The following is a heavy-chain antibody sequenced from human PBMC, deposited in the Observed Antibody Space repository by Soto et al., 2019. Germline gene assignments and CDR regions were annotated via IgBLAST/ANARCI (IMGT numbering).Heavy chain of an antibody. Sequence: QVQLVESGGGVVQPGRSLRLSCAASGFTFSSYAMHWVRQAPGKGLEWVAVISYDGSNKYYADSVKGRFTISRDNSKNTLYLQMNSLRAEDTAVYYCARGRIWGSGSYSDAFDIWGQGTMVTVSS. D-gene: IGHD3-10*01. CDR3: ARGRIWGSGSYSDAFDI. CDR1: GFTFSSYA. CDR2: ISYDGSNK. J-gene: IGHJ3*02. V-gene: IGHV3-30-3*01.